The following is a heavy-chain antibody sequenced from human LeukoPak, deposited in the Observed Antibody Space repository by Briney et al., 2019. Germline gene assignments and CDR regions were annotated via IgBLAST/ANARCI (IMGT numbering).Heavy chain of an antibody. CDR2: INPNSGGT. Sequence: ASVKVSCKASGYTFTGYYMHWVRQAPGQGLEWMGWINPNSGGTNYAQKFQGRVTMTRDTSISTAYMELSRLRSDDTAVYYCARESGGKSTQGFDPWGQGTLVTVSS. D-gene: IGHD1-26*01. CDR1: GYTFTGYY. V-gene: IGHV1-2*02. J-gene: IGHJ5*02. CDR3: ARESGGKSTQGFDP.